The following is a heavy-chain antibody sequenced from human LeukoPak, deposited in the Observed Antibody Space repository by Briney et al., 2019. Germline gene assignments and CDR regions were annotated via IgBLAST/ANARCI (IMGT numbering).Heavy chain of an antibody. Sequence: PGGSLRLSCAASGFTFSSYAMSWVRQAPGKGLEWVSAISGSGGSTYYADSVKGRFTISRDNSKNTLYLQMNSLRAEDTAVYYCAKGKYQLLRRSIYYYYGMDVWGQGTTVTVSS. CDR1: GFTFSSYA. J-gene: IGHJ6*02. CDR3: AKGKYQLLRRSIYYYYGMDV. D-gene: IGHD2-2*01. V-gene: IGHV3-23*01. CDR2: ISGSGGST.